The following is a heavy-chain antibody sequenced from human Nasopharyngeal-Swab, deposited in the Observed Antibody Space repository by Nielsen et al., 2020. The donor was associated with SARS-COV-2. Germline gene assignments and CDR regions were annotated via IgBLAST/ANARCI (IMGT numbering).Heavy chain of an antibody. D-gene: IGHD3-3*01. Sequence: SETLSLTCAVYGGSFSGYYWSWIRQPPGKGLEWIGEINHSGSTNYNPSLKSRVTISVDTSKNQFSLKLSSVTAADTAVYYCARGRRLRHYYYYYGMDVWGQGTTVTVSS. CDR1: GGSFSGYY. J-gene: IGHJ6*02. CDR3: ARGRRLRHYYYYYGMDV. V-gene: IGHV4-34*01. CDR2: INHSGST.